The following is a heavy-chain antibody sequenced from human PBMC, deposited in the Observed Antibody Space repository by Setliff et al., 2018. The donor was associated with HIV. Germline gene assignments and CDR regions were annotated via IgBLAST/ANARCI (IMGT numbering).Heavy chain of an antibody. J-gene: IGHJ5*02. CDR1: GGSISSYC. V-gene: IGHV4-4*09. CDR2: IFSSGST. CDR3: ARRIGNSWPVPEKNWFDT. Sequence: SETLSLTCTVSGGSISSYCWTWIRQSPGRGLEWIGFIFSSGSTKYNPSLKSRVTMSIDTSKNQFSLKLTSVTAADTAFYYCARRIGNSWPVPEKNWFDTWGQGSLVTVSS. D-gene: IGHD2-15*01.